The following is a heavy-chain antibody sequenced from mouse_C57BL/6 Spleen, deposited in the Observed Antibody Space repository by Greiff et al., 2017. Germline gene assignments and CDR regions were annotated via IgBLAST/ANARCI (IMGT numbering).Heavy chain of an antibody. D-gene: IGHD2-1*01. Sequence: QVQLQQSGAELVKPGASVKISCKASGYAFSSYWMNWVKQRPGKGLEWIGQIYPGDGDTNYNGKFKGKATLTEDKSSSTAYLQLSSLTSEDSAVYFGARDGNFYFDYWGKGTTLTVSS. CDR1: GYAFSSYW. J-gene: IGHJ2*01. CDR2: IYPGDGDT. CDR3: ARDGNFYFDY. V-gene: IGHV1-80*01.